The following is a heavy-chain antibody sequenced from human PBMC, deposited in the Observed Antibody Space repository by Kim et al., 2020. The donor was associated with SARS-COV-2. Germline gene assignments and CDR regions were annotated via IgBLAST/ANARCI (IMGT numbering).Heavy chain of an antibody. CDR3: ARQYYDSREKSSYGMDV. CDR1: GFTLRGYG. CDR2: ISGSGDST. Sequence: GGSLRLSCAASGFTLRGYGMRWVRQAPGKGLEWVSDISGSGDSTYYADSVKGRFTISRDNSKNTLYLQMNSLRAEDTAVYHCARQYYDSREKSSYGMDVWGQGTTVTVS. J-gene: IGHJ6*02. D-gene: IGHD3-22*01. V-gene: IGHV3-23*01.